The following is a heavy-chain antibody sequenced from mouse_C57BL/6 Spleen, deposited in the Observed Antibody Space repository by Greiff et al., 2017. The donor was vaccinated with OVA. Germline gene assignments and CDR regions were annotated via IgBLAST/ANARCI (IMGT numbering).Heavy chain of an antibody. CDR3: AGHSNYAMDY. J-gene: IGHJ4*01. CDR2: IHPGSGST. Sequence: QVQLKQPGAELVKPGASVKMSCKASGYTFTSYWITWVKQRPGQGLEWIGDIHPGSGSTNYNEKFKSKATLTVDTSSSTAYMQLSSLTSEDSAVYYCAGHSNYAMDYWGQGTSVTVSS. V-gene: IGHV1-55*01. CDR1: GYTFTSYW. D-gene: IGHD2-5*01.